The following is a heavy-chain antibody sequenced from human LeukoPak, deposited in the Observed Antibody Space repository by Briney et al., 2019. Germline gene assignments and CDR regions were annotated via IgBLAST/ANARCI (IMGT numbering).Heavy chain of an antibody. Sequence: PGGPLRLSCAASGFTVITNYMSWVRQAPGKGLEWVSVLYSGGSTYYADSVKGRFTITRDNSKNTLYLQMNSLRAEDTAVYYCARDLTGDYWGQGTLVTVSS. CDR3: ARDLTGDY. J-gene: IGHJ4*02. CDR1: GFTVITNY. V-gene: IGHV3-66*01. D-gene: IGHD7-27*01. CDR2: LYSGGST.